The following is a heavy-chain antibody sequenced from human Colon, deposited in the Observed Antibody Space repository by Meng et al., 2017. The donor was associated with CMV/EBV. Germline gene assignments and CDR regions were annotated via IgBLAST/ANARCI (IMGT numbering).Heavy chain of an antibody. J-gene: IGHJ6*02. CDR2: ISPSTGDT. V-gene: IGHV1-2*02. CDR3: AKGSSEFLYYGMDV. D-gene: IGHD3-10*01. CDR1: GYTFSDFF. Sequence: ASVKVSCKASGYTFSDFFVHWVRQAPGQGLEWMGWISPSTGDTNFPPKFQGRLTMTRDTSINTFYMELTSLTSDDTAVYYCAKGSSEFLYYGMDVWGQGTTVTVSS.